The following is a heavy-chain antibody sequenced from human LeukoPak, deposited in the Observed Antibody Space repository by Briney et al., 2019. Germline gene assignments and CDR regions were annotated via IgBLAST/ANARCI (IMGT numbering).Heavy chain of an antibody. CDR3: ASSSGSYAFDP. V-gene: IGHV1-46*01. CDR2: INPSGGST. Sequence: ASVKVSCKASGYTFSDSYIHFVRQAPGQGLEWMGRINPSGGSTSYAQKFQGRVTMTRDTSTSTVYMELSSLRSEDTAVYYCASSSGSYAFDPWGQGTLVTVSS. D-gene: IGHD1-26*01. J-gene: IGHJ5*02. CDR1: GYTFSDSY.